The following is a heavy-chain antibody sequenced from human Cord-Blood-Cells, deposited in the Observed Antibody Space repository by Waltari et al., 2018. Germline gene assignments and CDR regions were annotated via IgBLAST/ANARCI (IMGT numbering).Heavy chain of an antibody. Sequence: QITLKESGPTLVKPTQTLTLTCTFSGFSLSTSGVGVGWIRQPPGKALEWLALLYWNDDKRYRPSLKSRLTITKDTSKNQVVLTMTNMDPVDTATYYCADGSYSGSYGDAFDIWGQGTMVTVSS. CDR2: LYWNDDK. V-gene: IGHV2-5*01. CDR1: GFSLSTSGVG. D-gene: IGHD1-26*01. CDR3: ADGSYSGSYGDAFDI. J-gene: IGHJ3*02.